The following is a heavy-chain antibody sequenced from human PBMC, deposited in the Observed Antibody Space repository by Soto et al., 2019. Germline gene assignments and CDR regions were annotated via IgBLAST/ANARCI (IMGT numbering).Heavy chain of an antibody. D-gene: IGHD1-26*01. J-gene: IGHJ4*02. V-gene: IGHV3-21*01. CDR2: ISSSSSYI. CDR3: ARDLILGAKGRGDY. CDR1: GFTFSSYS. Sequence: RGSLRLSCAASGFTFSSYSMNWVRQAPGKGLEWVSSISSSSSYIYYADSVKGRFTISRDNAKNSLYLQMNSLRAEDTAVYYCARDLILGAKGRGDYWGQGTLVTVSS.